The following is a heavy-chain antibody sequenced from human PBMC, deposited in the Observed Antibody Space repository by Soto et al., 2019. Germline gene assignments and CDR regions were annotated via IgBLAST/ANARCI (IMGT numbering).Heavy chain of an antibody. J-gene: IGHJ1*01. D-gene: IGHD6-13*01. CDR3: AKDRGRQIAAAGTFH. CDR2: IRGSGGST. Sequence: EVQLLESGGGLVQPGGSLRPSCAASGFTFSSYAMSWVRQAPGKGLEWVSAIRGSGGSTYYADSEKGRFTISRDNSKNTLYLQMNSLRAEDTAVYYCAKDRGRQIAAAGTFHWGQGTLVTVSS. V-gene: IGHV3-23*01. CDR1: GFTFSSYA.